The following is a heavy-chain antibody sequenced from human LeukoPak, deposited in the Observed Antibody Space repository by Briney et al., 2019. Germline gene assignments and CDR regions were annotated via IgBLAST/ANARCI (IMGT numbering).Heavy chain of an antibody. V-gene: IGHV1-2*02. CDR3: ARDPTYYDILTGYYQGAFDI. CDR2: INPNSGGT. CDR1: GYTFTGYY. D-gene: IGHD3-9*01. Sequence: ASVKVSCKASGYTFTGYYMHWVRQAPGQGLEWMGWINPNSGGTNYAQKFQGRVTMTRDTSISTAYMELSRLRSDDTAVYYCARDPTYYDILTGYYQGAFDIWGQGTMVTVSS. J-gene: IGHJ3*02.